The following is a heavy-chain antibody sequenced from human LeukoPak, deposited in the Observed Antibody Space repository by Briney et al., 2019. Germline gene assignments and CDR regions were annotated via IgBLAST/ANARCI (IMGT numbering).Heavy chain of an antibody. CDR1: GYTFTIYG. Sequence: ASVRVSCTASGYTFTIYGISWVRQAPGQGGERMGWISVYNGNTNYAQKLQGRVTITTDTSTSTAYMELRSLRSDDTAVYYCARNRWEPYHNDAFDIWGQGTMVTVSS. D-gene: IGHD1-26*01. CDR2: ISVYNGNT. J-gene: IGHJ3*02. CDR3: ARNRWEPYHNDAFDI. V-gene: IGHV1-18*01.